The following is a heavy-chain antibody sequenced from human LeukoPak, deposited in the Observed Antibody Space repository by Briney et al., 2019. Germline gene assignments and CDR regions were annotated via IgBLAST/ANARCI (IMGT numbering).Heavy chain of an antibody. Sequence: GASVKVSCKASGYTFTSYYMHWVRQAPGQGLEWMGIINPSGGGTSYAQKFQGRVTMTRDMSTSTVYMELSSRRSEDTAVYYCARGGQYSGSYYIPDAFDIWGQGTMVTVSS. CDR1: GYTFTSYY. V-gene: IGHV1-46*01. CDR2: INPSGGGT. CDR3: ARGGQYSGSYYIPDAFDI. D-gene: IGHD1-26*01. J-gene: IGHJ3*02.